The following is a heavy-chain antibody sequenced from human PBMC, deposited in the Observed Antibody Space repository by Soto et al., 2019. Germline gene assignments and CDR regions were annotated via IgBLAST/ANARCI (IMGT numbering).Heavy chain of an antibody. V-gene: IGHV3-33*01. CDR1: GFAFYGYA. Sequence: QVQLVESGGGVVQPGESLRLSCAASGFAFYGYAMHWVRQAPGKGLEWVAIIWHDGSNTYYGDSVEGRFTVSRDNSKNTVYLQMNSLRAEDTAVYYCARDLKTRQCASWGQGTLVTVSS. D-gene: IGHD4-17*01. CDR3: ARDLKTRQCAS. J-gene: IGHJ5*02. CDR2: IWHDGSNT.